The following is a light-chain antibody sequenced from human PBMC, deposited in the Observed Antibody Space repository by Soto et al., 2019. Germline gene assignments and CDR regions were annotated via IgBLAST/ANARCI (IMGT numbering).Light chain of an antibody. CDR3: QQLNSYPLT. J-gene: IGKJ5*01. V-gene: IGKV1-9*01. Sequence: IHLTQSPSSLSASIVDIVTITFLASQDISSFLAWYQQKPGKAPRLLIYAASTLQSGVPSRFSGSGSGTDFTLTISSLQPEDFATYFCQQLNSYPLTFGQGTRLEIK. CDR1: QDISSF. CDR2: AAS.